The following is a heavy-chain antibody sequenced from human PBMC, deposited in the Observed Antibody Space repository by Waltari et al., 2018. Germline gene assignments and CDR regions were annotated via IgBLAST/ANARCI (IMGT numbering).Heavy chain of an antibody. CDR3: AKDGDYSLTEYDAFDV. CDR1: DFIFSRHG. Sequence: VQLLESGGGVVQPGGSLRLSCAASDFIFSRHGMQWVRQIPGKGLEWVAFISFDGKKIFDADSVRGRFTISRDNSNNIVFLQMNSLRPEDSGVYYCAKDGDYSLTEYDAFDVWGQGTVVTVSP. J-gene: IGHJ3*01. D-gene: IGHD4-17*01. CDR2: ISFDGKKI. V-gene: IGHV3-30*02.